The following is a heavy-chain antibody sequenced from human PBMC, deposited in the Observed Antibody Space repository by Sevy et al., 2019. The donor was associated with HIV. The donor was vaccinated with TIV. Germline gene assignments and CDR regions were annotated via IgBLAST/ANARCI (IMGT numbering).Heavy chain of an antibody. J-gene: IGHJ3*02. CDR2: IYYSGNT. Sequence: SETLSLTCTVSGGSISTYFWSWLRQPPGKGLEWIGYIYYSGNTNYNPSLKSRVTISVDTSKNQFSLKLTSVTAADTAVYYCARDRYYDGRGPPGAFDIWGEGTMVTVS. CDR1: GGSISTYF. CDR3: ARDRYYDGRGPPGAFDI. V-gene: IGHV4-59*01. D-gene: IGHD3-22*01.